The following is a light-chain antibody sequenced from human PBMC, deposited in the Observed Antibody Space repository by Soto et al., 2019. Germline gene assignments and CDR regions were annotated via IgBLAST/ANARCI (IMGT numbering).Light chain of an antibody. CDR3: QQYDNWPYT. CDR1: QSVSNT. V-gene: IGKV3-15*01. Sequence: EIVMTQSPATLSVSPGERATLSCRASQSVSNTLAWYQQKPGQAPRLLIYGASIRATGIPARFSGGGSGTQFTITISRLQSEDFAVYYWQQYDNWPYTFGQGTKLEIK. CDR2: GAS. J-gene: IGKJ2*01.